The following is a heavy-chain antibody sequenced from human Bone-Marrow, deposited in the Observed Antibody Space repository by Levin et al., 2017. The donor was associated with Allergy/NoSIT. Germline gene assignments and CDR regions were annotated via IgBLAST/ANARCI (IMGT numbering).Heavy chain of an antibody. Sequence: GESLKISCAASGFTFSSYAMSWVRQAPGKGLEWVPVICGSSAEIFHADSGKGRFTISRDNSRNTLYLQMSGLGVDDTAVYYCAQDSEQWVSVGGGFFHHWGQGTLVTISS. V-gene: IGHV3-23*01. CDR3: AQDSEQWVSVGGGFFHH. J-gene: IGHJ1*01. CDR1: GFTFSSYA. D-gene: IGHD6-19*01. CDR2: ICGSSAEI.